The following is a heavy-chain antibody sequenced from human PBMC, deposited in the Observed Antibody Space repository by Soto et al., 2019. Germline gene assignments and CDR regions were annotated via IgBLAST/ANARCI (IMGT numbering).Heavy chain of an antibody. V-gene: IGHV1-2*04. CDR1: GYTFTGYY. CDR2: INPNSGGT. CDR3: ARTYYYDSSEPNFDY. Sequence: ASVKVSCKASGYTFTGYYMHWVRQAPGQGLEWMGRINPNSGGTNYAQKFQGWVTMTRDTSISTAYMELSRLRSDDTAVYYCARTYYYDSSEPNFDYWGQGTLVTVSS. J-gene: IGHJ4*02. D-gene: IGHD3-22*01.